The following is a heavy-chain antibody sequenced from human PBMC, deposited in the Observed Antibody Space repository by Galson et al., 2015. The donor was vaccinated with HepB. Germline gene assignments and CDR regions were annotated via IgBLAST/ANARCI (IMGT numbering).Heavy chain of an antibody. V-gene: IGHV4-4*02. CDR1: GDSINSSNW. Sequence: ETLSLTCAVSGDSINSSNWWNWVRQPPGKGLEWIGEIYNTGTTNYNPSLKSRVTMSMDKSKNDFSLKLNSVTAADTAVYYCAREGSAHADAFDIWGQGTMVIVSS. CDR2: IYNTGTT. D-gene: IGHD2-15*01. CDR3: AREGSAHADAFDI. J-gene: IGHJ3*02.